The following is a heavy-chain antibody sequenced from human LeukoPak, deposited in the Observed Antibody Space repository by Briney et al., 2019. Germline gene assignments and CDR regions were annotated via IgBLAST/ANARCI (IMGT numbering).Heavy chain of an antibody. D-gene: IGHD5-24*01. Sequence: PSETLSLTCTVPVGSISSSSYYCGWIRQPPGKGLEWIGSIYYSGSTYYNPSLKSRVTISVDTSKNQFSLKLSSVTAADTAVYYCARSGAFGDGYNYGYWSQGTLVTVSS. V-gene: IGHV4-39*01. CDR2: IYYSGST. J-gene: IGHJ4*02. CDR3: ARSGAFGDGYNYGY. CDR1: VGSISSSSYY.